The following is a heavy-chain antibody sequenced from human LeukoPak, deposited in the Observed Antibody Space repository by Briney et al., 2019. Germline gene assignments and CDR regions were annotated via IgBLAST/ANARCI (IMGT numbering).Heavy chain of an antibody. CDR3: ARSRDGYNFGAFDI. J-gene: IGHJ3*02. Sequence: PGGSLRLSCAASGFTFSSYWMSWVRQAPGKGLEWVANIKQDGSEKYYVDSVKGRFTISRDNAKNSLYPQMNSLRAEDTAVYYCARSRDGYNFGAFDIWGQGTMVTVSS. CDR2: IKQDGSEK. V-gene: IGHV3-7*01. CDR1: GFTFSSYW. D-gene: IGHD5-24*01.